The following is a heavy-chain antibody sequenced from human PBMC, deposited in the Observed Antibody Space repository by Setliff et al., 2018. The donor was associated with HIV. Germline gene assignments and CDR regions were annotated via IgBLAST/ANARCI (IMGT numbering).Heavy chain of an antibody. V-gene: IGHV3-48*03. D-gene: IGHD3-16*01. Sequence: QPGGSLRLSCAASGFTFSSYEMNWVRQAPGKGLEWISYIGGHGSIKHYADSVKGRFTISRDNAKNSVYLQMHSLRVEDTAVYYCAAVPWGHSSLIIDHWGQGTPVTVSS. CDR1: GFTFSSYE. CDR3: AAVPWGHSSLIIDH. CDR2: IGGHGSIK. J-gene: IGHJ4*02.